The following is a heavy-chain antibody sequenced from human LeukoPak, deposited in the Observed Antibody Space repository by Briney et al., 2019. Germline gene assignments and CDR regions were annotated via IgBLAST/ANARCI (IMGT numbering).Heavy chain of an antibody. V-gene: IGHV4-34*01. D-gene: IGHD2-15*01. J-gene: IGHJ4*02. Sequence: PSETLSLTCAVYGGSFSGYYWSWIRQPPGKGLEWIGEINHSGSTNYNPSLKSRVTISVDTSKNQFSLKLSSVTAADTAVYYCARVRLGCSGGSCYSPPDTYYFDYWGQGTLVTVSS. CDR3: ARVRLGCSGGSCYSPPDTYYFDY. CDR1: GGSFSGYY. CDR2: INHSGST.